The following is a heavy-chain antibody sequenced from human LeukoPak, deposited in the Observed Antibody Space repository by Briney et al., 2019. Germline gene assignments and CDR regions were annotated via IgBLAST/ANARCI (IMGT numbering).Heavy chain of an antibody. D-gene: IGHD6-6*01. CDR1: GGSISSYY. Sequence: PSETLSLTCTVSGGSISSYYWTWIRQPPGKELEWIGYVYYSGRTSYNPSLKSRVTISIDKSKNQFSLNLTSVTAADTAVYYCARGYSSSSDYFDYWGQGTLVTVSS. V-gene: IGHV4-59*01. CDR2: VYYSGRT. J-gene: IGHJ4*02. CDR3: ARGYSSSSDYFDY.